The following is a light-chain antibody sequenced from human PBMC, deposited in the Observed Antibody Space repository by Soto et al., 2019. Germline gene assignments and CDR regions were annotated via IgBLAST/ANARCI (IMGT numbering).Light chain of an antibody. CDR2: AAS. J-gene: IGKJ5*01. Sequence: EIVLTQSPGTLSLSPGERATLSCRASQSVSSGYLACYQQKPGQPPRLLMYAASSRATGVPDRFSGSGSGTDFTLTISRLSPEDFAVYYCQQYDSSPITFGQGTRLEIK. V-gene: IGKV3-20*01. CDR1: QSVSSGY. CDR3: QQYDSSPIT.